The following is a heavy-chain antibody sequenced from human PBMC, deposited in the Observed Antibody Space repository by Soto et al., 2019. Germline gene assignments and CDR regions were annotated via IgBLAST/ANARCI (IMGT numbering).Heavy chain of an antibody. CDR1: GGTFSSYT. CDR3: ARYASSGNNSVWYTFDP. J-gene: IGHJ5*02. D-gene: IGHD6-19*01. CDR2: IIPIFGTT. V-gene: IGHV1-69*13. Sequence: SVKVSFKASGGTFSSYTINWVRQAPGQGLEWMGGIIPIFGTTNYAKKFQGRVTITADESTSTAYMELSSLRSEDTAVYYCARYASSGNNSVWYTFDPWGQGTLVTVSS.